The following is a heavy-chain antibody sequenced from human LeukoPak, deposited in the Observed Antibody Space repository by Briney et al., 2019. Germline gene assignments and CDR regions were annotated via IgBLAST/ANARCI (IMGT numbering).Heavy chain of an antibody. Sequence: GSSVKVSCTASGGTFTSYAISWVRQAPGPGLEWMGGIILIYGTANYAQKFQGRVTITADQSTSTAYMELSSLRSEDTAVYYCARLEITTVTTSDYWGQGTLVTVSS. J-gene: IGHJ4*02. D-gene: IGHD4-17*01. CDR1: GGTFTSYA. V-gene: IGHV1-69*01. CDR2: IILIYGTA. CDR3: ARLEITTVTTSDY.